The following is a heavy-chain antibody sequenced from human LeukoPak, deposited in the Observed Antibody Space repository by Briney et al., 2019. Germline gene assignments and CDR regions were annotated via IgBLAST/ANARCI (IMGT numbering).Heavy chain of an antibody. Sequence: SETLSLTCTVSGGSISSYYWSWIRQPPGKGLEWIGYIYYSGSTNYNPSLKSRVTISVDTSKNQFSLKLSSVTAADTAVYYCARDSTDSSGYYGMDVWGQGTTVTVSS. D-gene: IGHD3-22*01. CDR1: GGSISSYY. J-gene: IGHJ6*02. CDR3: ARDSTDSSGYYGMDV. CDR2: IYYSGST. V-gene: IGHV4-59*01.